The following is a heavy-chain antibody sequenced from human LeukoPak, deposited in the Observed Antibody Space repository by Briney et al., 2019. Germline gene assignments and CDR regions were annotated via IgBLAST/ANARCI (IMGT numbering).Heavy chain of an antibody. V-gene: IGHV3-23*01. CDR2: ISWCAGGT. CDR1: GFTFNSYA. J-gene: IGHJ5*02. Sequence: PGGSLRLSCAASGFTFNSYAMSCVRQAPGKGLEWVSAISWCAGGTYYADAMKGRFTISRDNYKNTLSLQMNTLSDDDTAAYSCVRQIPSSGTRFDPWGQGILVVVSS. D-gene: IGHD3-10*01. CDR3: VRQIPSSGTRFDP.